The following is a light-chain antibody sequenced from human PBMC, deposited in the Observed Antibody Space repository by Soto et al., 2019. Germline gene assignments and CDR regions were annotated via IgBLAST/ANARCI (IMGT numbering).Light chain of an antibody. V-gene: IGKV1-16*02. J-gene: IGKJ2*01. Sequence: IQMTQSPSSLSASVGDRVTITCRASRGISLHLAWFQLKPGKAPRSLIYAASSLQRGVTSKFSGSGSGTEFTLTINSLQPEYFATYYCQQYETYPYTFGQWTNLEIK. CDR3: QQYETYPYT. CDR1: RGISLH. CDR2: AAS.